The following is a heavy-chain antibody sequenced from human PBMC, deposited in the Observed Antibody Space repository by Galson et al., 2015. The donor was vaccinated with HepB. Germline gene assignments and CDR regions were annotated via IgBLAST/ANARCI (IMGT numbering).Heavy chain of an antibody. J-gene: IGHJ4*02. CDR3: ARRVQLWHYYFDY. D-gene: IGHD5-24*01. CDR2: ISYSGSA. Sequence: SNYWTWIRLSPGKGLEWIGYISYSGSATHNPSLKSRVTMSLDMSKNEFSLKVTSVTAADTAVYYCARRVQLWHYYFDYWGQGALVTVSS. V-gene: IGHV4-59*08. CDR1: SNY.